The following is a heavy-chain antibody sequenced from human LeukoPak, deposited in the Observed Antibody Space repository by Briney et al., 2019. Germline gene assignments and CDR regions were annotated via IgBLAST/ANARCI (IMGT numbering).Heavy chain of an antibody. CDR3: AKEYYYYGHDAFDI. J-gene: IGHJ3*02. Sequence: GGSLRLSCAASGFTFSSYSMNWVRQAPGKGLEWISYISGSTSTIYYADSVKGRFTISRDSAKNSVSLQMNSLRAEDTAVYYCAKEYYYYGHDAFDIWGQGAMVTVSS. D-gene: IGHD3-10*01. V-gene: IGHV3-48*01. CDR2: ISGSTSTI. CDR1: GFTFSSYS.